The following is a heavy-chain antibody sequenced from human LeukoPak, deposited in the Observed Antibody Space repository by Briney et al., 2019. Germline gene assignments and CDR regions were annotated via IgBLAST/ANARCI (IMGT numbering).Heavy chain of an antibody. D-gene: IGHD4-17*01. CDR1: GGSISSSNW. CDR2: IYHSGST. CDR3: ARDVKVTTFYYYYYMDV. J-gene: IGHJ6*03. V-gene: IGHV4-4*02. Sequence: SETLSLTCAVSGGSISSSNWWNWVRQPPGKGLEWIGQIYHSGSTYYNPSLKSRVTISVDTSKNQFSLKLSSVTAADTAVYYCARDVKVTTFYYYYYMDVWGKGTTVTVSS.